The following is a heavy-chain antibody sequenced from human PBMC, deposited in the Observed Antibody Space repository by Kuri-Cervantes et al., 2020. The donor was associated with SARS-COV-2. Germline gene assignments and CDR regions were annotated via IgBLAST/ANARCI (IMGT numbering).Heavy chain of an antibody. D-gene: IGHD2-2*02. J-gene: IGHJ6*02. CDR3: ARGYCSSTSCYTDYYYGMDV. CDR2: ISYDGSNE. V-gene: IGHV3-30-3*01. Sequence: GESLKISCAASGLTFSSYAMHWVRQAPGKGLEWVAVISYDGSNEYYADSVKGRFTISRDNSKNTLYLQMNSLRAEDTAVYYCARGYCSSTSCYTDYYYGMDVWGQGTTVTGSS. CDR1: GLTFSSYA.